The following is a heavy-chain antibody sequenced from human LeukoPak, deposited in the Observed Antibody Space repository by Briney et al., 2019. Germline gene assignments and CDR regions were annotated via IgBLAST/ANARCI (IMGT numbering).Heavy chain of an antibody. CDR3: AKVNWEDYVWGNC. Sequence: PRGSLRLSCAASGFTFNAQDINWVRQGPGKGLEWVAGISGSHTFYADSVKGRFTFSRDNSKNTMYLQMNSLRVEDTAVYYCAKVNWEDYVWGNCWGQGTLVTVSS. J-gene: IGHJ4*02. V-gene: IGHV3-23*01. D-gene: IGHD3-16*01. CDR2: ISGSHT. CDR1: GFTFNAQD.